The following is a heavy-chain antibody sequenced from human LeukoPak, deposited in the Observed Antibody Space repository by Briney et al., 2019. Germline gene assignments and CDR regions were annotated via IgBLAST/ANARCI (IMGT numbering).Heavy chain of an antibody. Sequence: SETLSLTCTVPGASISSYSWSWIRQPPGKGLEWIGYIYYSGSTNYNPSLKSRVTISVDTSKNQFSLKLSSVTAADTAVYYCARERGQITIFGVVTKSAHHRNWCDPWGQGTLVTVSS. CDR1: GASISSYS. CDR2: IYYSGST. J-gene: IGHJ5*02. CDR3: ARERGQITIFGVVTKSAHHRNWCDP. V-gene: IGHV4-59*12. D-gene: IGHD3-3*01.